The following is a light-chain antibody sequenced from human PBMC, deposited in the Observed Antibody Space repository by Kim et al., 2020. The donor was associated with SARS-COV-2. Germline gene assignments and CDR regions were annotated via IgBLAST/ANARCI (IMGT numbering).Light chain of an antibody. V-gene: IGKV1-17*01. CDR1: QDIRND. Sequence: ASVGDRVTSTCRASQDIRNDLGWYQQNPGRAPKRLIYGASSLQSGVPSRFSGSGSGTEFTLTISSLQPEEFATYFCLQHNTYPITFGQGTRLEIK. CDR3: LQHNTYPIT. J-gene: IGKJ5*01. CDR2: GAS.